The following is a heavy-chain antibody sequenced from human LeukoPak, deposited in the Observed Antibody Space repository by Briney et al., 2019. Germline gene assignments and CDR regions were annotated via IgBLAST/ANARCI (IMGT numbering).Heavy chain of an antibody. V-gene: IGHV1-18*01. J-gene: IGHJ1*01. CDR3: ARDILTGYYAQLGYFQH. CDR2: ISGYNGNT. Sequence: ASVKVSCKASGYTFTSHGISWVRQAPGQGLEWMGWISGYNGNTNYAQKLQGRVTMTTDTSTSTAYMELRSLRSDGTAVYYCARDILTGYYAQLGYFQHWGQGTLVTVSS. D-gene: IGHD3-9*01. CDR1: GYTFTSHG.